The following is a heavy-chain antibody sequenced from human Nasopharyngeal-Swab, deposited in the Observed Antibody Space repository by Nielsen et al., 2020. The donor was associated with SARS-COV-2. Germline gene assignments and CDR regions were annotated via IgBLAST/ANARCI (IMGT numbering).Heavy chain of an antibody. J-gene: IGHJ3*02. V-gene: IGHV4-39*07. Sequence: SETLSLTCTVSGGSISSSNYYWGWIRQPPGKGLEWIGSIYHSGSTYYNPSLKSRVTISVDRSKNQFSLKLSSVTAADTAVYYCASGPRGYSAFDIWGQGTMVTVSS. CDR1: GGSISSSNYY. CDR2: IYHSGST. D-gene: IGHD5-12*01. CDR3: ASGPRGYSAFDI.